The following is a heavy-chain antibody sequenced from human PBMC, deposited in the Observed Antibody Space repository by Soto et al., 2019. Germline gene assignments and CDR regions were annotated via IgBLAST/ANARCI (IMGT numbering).Heavy chain of an antibody. Sequence: QVQLQESGPGLVKPSQTLSLTCTVSGGSISSGGYYWSWIRQHPGKGLERIGYIYYSGSTYYNPSLQSRVTISVDTSKNQFSLKLSAVTAAATAVYYCARGGRERGAPGYYFDYWGQGTLVTVSS. V-gene: IGHV4-31*03. D-gene: IGHD1-26*01. CDR2: IYYSGST. J-gene: IGHJ4*02. CDR3: ARGGRERGAPGYYFDY. CDR1: GGSISSGGYY.